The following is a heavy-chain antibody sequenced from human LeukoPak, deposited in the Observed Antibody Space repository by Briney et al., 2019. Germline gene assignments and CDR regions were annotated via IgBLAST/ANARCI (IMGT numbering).Heavy chain of an antibody. CDR1: GFTFSSYS. J-gene: IGHJ6*03. V-gene: IGHV3-72*01. Sequence: PGGSLRLSCAASGFTFSSYSMNWVRQAPGKGLEWVGRTRNKANSYTTEYAASVKGRFTISRDDSKNSLYLQMNSLKTEDTAVYYCARVRGSSSYDFWSAHMGYYYYYMDVWGKGTTVTVSS. CDR2: TRNKANSYTT. CDR3: ARVRGSSSYDFWSAHMGYYYYYMDV. D-gene: IGHD3-3*01.